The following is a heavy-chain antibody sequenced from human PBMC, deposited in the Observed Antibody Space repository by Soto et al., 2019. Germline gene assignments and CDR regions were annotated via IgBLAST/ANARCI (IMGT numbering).Heavy chain of an antibody. Sequence: QAQLVQSGAEVKKPGASVKVSCKTSGYTFNTYGISWVRQVPGQGPEWMGWISGYNGYTKYAQKFXGXVXXTRDTSTSTAYMDMRSLRSDATAVYYCARPGTILGRNGMDVWGQGTTVIVSS. D-gene: IGHD3-3*01. CDR2: ISGYNGYT. CDR1: GYTFNTYG. J-gene: IGHJ6*02. CDR3: ARPGTILGRNGMDV. V-gene: IGHV1-18*04.